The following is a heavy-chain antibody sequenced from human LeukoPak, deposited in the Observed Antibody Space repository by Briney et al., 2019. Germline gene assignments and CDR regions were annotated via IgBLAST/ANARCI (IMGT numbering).Heavy chain of an antibody. CDR1: GFTFSSYA. CDR3: ARDYGSGSPYYFDY. CDR2: ISYDGSNK. D-gene: IGHD3-10*01. Sequence: PGGSLRLSCAASGFTFSSYAMHWVRQAPGKGLEWVAVISYDGSNKYYADSVKGRFTISRDNSKNTLYLQMNSLRAEDTAVYYCARDYGSGSPYYFDYWGQGTLVTVSS. V-gene: IGHV3-30-3*01. J-gene: IGHJ4*02.